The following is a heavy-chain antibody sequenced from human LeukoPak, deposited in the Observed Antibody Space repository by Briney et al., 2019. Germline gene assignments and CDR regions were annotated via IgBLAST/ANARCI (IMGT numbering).Heavy chain of an antibody. CDR3: ARVAGGSYHFDY. CDR1: GFAFSTYS. V-gene: IGHV3-21*01. Sequence: GGSLRLSCAASGFAFSTYSMNWVRQAPGKGLEWVSSITSTSAYIYYADSVKGRFTISRDNAKNSLYLQMNSLRAEGMAVYYCARVAGGSYHFDYWGQGALVTVSS. J-gene: IGHJ4*02. D-gene: IGHD1-26*01. CDR2: ITSTSAYI.